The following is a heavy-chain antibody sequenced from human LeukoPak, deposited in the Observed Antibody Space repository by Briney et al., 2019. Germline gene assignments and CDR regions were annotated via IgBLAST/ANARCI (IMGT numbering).Heavy chain of an antibody. CDR1: GYTFTSYD. CDR3: ARDQLPHTTYSSIPY. CDR2: MNPNSGNT. D-gene: IGHD6-13*01. J-gene: IGHJ4*02. Sequence: ASVKVSCKASGYTFTSYDINWVRQATGQGLEWMGWMNPNSGNTGYAQKLQGRVTMTTDTSTSTAYMELRSLRSDDTAVYYCARDQLPHTTYSSIPYWGQGTLVTVSS. V-gene: IGHV1-8*01.